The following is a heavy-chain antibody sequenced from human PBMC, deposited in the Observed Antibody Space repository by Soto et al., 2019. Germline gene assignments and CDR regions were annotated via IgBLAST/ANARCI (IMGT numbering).Heavy chain of an antibody. D-gene: IGHD3-22*01. CDR2: IYDSEST. CDR1: GGSVSSGSYY. V-gene: IGHV4-61*01. CDR3: ARVPNYYDSSGYVF. J-gene: IGHJ1*01. Sequence: PSETLSLTCTVSGGSVSSGSYYWSWIRQPPGKGLEWIGYIYDSESTNYNPSLKSRVTISVDTSKNQFSLKLSSVTAADTAVYYCARVPNYYDSSGYVFWGQGTLVTVSS.